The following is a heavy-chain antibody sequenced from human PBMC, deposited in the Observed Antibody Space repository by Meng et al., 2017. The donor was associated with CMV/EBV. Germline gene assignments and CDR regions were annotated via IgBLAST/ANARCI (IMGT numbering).Heavy chain of an antibody. CDR1: GFTFSSYG. D-gene: IGHD2-2*02. J-gene: IGHJ4*02. Sequence: GGSLRLSCAASGFTFSSYGMYWVRQAPDKGLEWVAVIWYDGSNKYYVDSVKGRFTISRDNSKNTLYLQMNSLRAEDTAVYYCAKNRFICSSPNCYRGAFDYWGQGTLVTVSS. CDR3: AKNRFICSSPNCYRGAFDY. CDR2: IWYDGSNK. V-gene: IGHV3-33*06.